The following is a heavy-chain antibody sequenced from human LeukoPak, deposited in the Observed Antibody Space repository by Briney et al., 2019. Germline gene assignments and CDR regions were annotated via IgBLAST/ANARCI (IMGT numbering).Heavy chain of an antibody. V-gene: IGHV3-74*01. CDR1: GFTFNSYW. CDR2: IDEDGKNI. Sequence: GGSLRLSCAASGFTFNSYWMHWVRHAPGKGLVRVSRIDEDGKNIDYADSVKGRFTISRDNAKDTLYLQMSSLRDEDTAVYYCVSDLCGGDDQWGRGTLVTVSS. CDR3: VSDLCGGDDQ. D-gene: IGHD3-3*01. J-gene: IGHJ5*02.